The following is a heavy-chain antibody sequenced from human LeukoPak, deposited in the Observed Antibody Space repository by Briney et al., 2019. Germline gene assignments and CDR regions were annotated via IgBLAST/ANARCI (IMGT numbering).Heavy chain of an antibody. Sequence: GGSLRLSCAASGFTFSSYAMSWVRQAPGKGLEWVSAISGSGGSTYYADSVKGRLPISRDNSKNTLYLQMNSLRAEDTAVYYCAKDRSGPTIDYWGQGTLVTVSS. J-gene: IGHJ4*02. CDR1: GFTFSSYA. D-gene: IGHD3-16*02. V-gene: IGHV3-23*01. CDR3: AKDRSGPTIDY. CDR2: ISGSGGST.